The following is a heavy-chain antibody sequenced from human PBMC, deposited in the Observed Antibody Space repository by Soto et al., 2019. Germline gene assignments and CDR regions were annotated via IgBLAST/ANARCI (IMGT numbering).Heavy chain of an antibody. CDR3: AKDFMITFGGVI. J-gene: IGHJ4*02. D-gene: IGHD3-16*01. CDR2: ISGSGGST. CDR1: GFTFINYA. Sequence: EVQLLESGGGLVQPGGPLRLSCAASGFTFINYAMSWVRQAPGKGLEWVSAISGSGGSTYYADSVKGRFTISRDNSKNTLYLQMNSLRAEDAAVYYCAKDFMITFGGVIWGQGTLVTVSS. V-gene: IGHV3-23*01.